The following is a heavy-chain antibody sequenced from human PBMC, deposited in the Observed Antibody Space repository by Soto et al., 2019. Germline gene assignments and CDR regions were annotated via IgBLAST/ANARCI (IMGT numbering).Heavy chain of an antibody. CDR2: ISYDSREI. D-gene: IGHD3-3*01. J-gene: IGHJ4*01. CDR1: GFTFSNNA. V-gene: IGHV3-30*02. CDR3: AIARVADSSLDH. Sequence: HPGGTLRLSCFGSGFTFSNNAMHWVRQAPGKGLEWVAFISYDSREIFYADSVKGRFTISRDNPENTLFLHMNSPRADDTAVYYCAIARVADSSLDHWGQGILVTVT.